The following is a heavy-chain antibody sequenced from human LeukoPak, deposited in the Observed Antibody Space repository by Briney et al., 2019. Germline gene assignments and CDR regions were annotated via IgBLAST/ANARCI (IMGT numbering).Heavy chain of an antibody. Sequence: GGSLRLSCAASGFTFSNYGMHWVRQAPGKGLEWVAFIRSDGINKYHADSVKGRFTISRDNSKNTLYLQMNSLRAEDTAVYYCARKRSPGAFDIWGQGTMVTVSS. CDR1: GFTFSNYG. J-gene: IGHJ3*02. CDR2: IRSDGINK. V-gene: IGHV3-30*02. CDR3: ARKRSPGAFDI.